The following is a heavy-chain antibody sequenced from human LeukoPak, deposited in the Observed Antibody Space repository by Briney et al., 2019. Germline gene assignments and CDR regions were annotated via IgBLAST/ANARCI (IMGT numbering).Heavy chain of an antibody. D-gene: IGHD3-22*01. J-gene: IGHJ4*02. CDR3: ARGDYYDSSGFYY. CDR2: TKEEGGEK. V-gene: IGHV3-7*01. Sequence: GGSLILSCAASGFTFSTYWMSWVRQAPGKGLEWVANTKEEGGEKYYVDSVKGRFTISRDNAKNSLYLQMNSLRAEDTAVYYCARGDYYDSSGFYYWGQGTLVTVSS. CDR1: GFTFSTYW.